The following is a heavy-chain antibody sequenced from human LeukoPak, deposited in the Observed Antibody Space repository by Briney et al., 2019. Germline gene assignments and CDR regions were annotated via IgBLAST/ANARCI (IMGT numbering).Heavy chain of an antibody. CDR1: GFTFDDYG. D-gene: IGHD2-2*01. CDR2: INWNGGST. J-gene: IGHJ5*02. Sequence: PGGSLRLSCAASGFTFDDYGMSWVRQAPGKGLEWVSGINWNGGSTGYADSVKGRFTISRDNAKNSLYLQMNSLRAEDTALYYCAKDGAPAAIMSGEDNWFDPWGQGTLVTVSS. V-gene: IGHV3-20*04. CDR3: AKDGAPAAIMSGEDNWFDP.